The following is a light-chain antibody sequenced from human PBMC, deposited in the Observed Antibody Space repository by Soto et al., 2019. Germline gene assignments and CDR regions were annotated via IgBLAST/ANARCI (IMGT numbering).Light chain of an antibody. CDR2: DVS. CDR3: SSYTTSNTRQIV. Sequence: HSVLTQPASVSGSPGQSITISCTGTSSDVGGYNYVSWYQQHPGKAPKLMIYDVSNRPSGVSNRFSGSKSGNTASLTISGLQAEDEADYYCSSYTTSNTRQIVFGTGTKVTVL. J-gene: IGLJ1*01. CDR1: SSDVGGYNY. V-gene: IGLV2-14*01.